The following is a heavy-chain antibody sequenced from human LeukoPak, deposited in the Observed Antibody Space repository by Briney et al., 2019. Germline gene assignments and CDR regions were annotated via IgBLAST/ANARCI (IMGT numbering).Heavy chain of an antibody. CDR3: AREGTAMVPFDY. D-gene: IGHD5-18*01. CDR2: IIPIFGTA. CDR1: GGTFTSYA. Sequence: SVKVSCKASGGTFTSYAISWVRQAPGQELEWMGGIIPIFGTANYAQKFQGRVTITADESTSTAYMELSSLRSEDTAVYYCAREGTAMVPFDYWGQGTLVTVSS. J-gene: IGHJ4*02. V-gene: IGHV1-69*13.